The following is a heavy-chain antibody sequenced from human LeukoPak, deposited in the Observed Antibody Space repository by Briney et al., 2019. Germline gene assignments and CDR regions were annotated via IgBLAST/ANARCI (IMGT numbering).Heavy chain of an antibody. CDR1: GFTLSSYG. CDR2: ISYEGSNK. D-gene: IGHD6-13*01. CDR3: AKDPHIAAAGTKDYYFDY. J-gene: IGHJ4*02. Sequence: GGSLRLSCAASGFTLSSYGMHWVRQAPGKGLEWVAVISYEGSNKYYADSVKGRFTISRDNSKNTLYLQMNSLRAEDTAVYYCAKDPHIAAAGTKDYYFDYWGQGTLVTVSS. V-gene: IGHV3-30*18.